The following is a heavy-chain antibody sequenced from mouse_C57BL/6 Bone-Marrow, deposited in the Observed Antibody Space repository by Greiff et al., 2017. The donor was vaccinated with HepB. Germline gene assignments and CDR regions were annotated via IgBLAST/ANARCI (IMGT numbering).Heavy chain of an antibody. CDR3: ARWAVVARYYAMDY. D-gene: IGHD1-1*01. J-gene: IGHJ4*01. CDR1: GYTFTSYW. V-gene: IGHV1-7*01. Sequence: QVQLQQPGAELVKPGASVKLSCKASGYTFTSYWMQWVKQRPGQGLEWIGYINPSSGYTKYNQKFKDKATLTADKSSSTAYMQLSSLTYEDSAVYYCARWAVVARYYAMDYWGQGTSVTVSS. CDR2: INPSSGYT.